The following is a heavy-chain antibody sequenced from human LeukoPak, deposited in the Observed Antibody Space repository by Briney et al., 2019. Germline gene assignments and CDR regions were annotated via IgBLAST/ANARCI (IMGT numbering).Heavy chain of an antibody. Sequence: PGGSLRLSCAASGFTFSSYGMPWVRQAPGKGLEWVAVIWYDGSNKYYADSVKGRLTIPRDNAKNTLYLQMNSLRAEDTAVYYCVRGTYHTHTAMVLFDFWGQGILVTVSS. CDR3: VRGTYHTHTAMVLFDF. J-gene: IGHJ4*02. CDR2: IWYDGSNK. D-gene: IGHD5-18*01. CDR1: GFTFSSYG. V-gene: IGHV3-33*01.